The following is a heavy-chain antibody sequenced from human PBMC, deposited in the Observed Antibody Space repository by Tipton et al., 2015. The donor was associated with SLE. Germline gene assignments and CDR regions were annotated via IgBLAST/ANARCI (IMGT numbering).Heavy chain of an antibody. V-gene: IGHV4-34*01. J-gene: IGHJ5*02. CDR3: ARVLSNTRRITIFAVVKGWFDP. Sequence: LRLSCAVYGKSFSDYSWSWIRQPPGKGLEWIGEINHSGSTNYNPSLKSRLTISVDTSKNQFSLKLSSVTAADTAIYYCARVLSNTRRITIFAVVKGWFDPWGQGTLVTVSS. D-gene: IGHD3-3*01. CDR2: INHSGST. CDR1: GKSFSDYS.